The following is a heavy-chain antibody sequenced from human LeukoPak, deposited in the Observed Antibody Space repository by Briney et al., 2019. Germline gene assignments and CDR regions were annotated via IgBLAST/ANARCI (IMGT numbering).Heavy chain of an antibody. CDR3: ARLGDGSSWYPEYFQH. V-gene: IGHV1-69*05. CDR1: GGTFSSYA. CDR2: IIPIFGTA. J-gene: IGHJ1*01. Sequence: SVKVSCKASGGTFSSYAISWVRQAPGQGLEWMGGIIPIFGTANYAQKFQGRVTITTDESTSTAYMELSSLRSEDTAVYYCARLGDGSSWYPEYFQHWGQGTLVTVSS. D-gene: IGHD6-13*01.